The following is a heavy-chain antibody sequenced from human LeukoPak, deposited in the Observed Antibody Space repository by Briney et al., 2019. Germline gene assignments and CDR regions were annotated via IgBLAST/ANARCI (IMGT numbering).Heavy chain of an antibody. CDR3: ARAPSSSSSSDSVDY. D-gene: IGHD6-6*01. CDR1: GGTFSSYA. CDR2: IIPIFGTA. V-gene: IGHV1-69*13. J-gene: IGHJ4*02. Sequence: SVKVSCKASGGTFSSYAISWVRQAPGQGLEWMGGIIPIFGTASYAQKFLGRVTITADESTSTAYMELSSLRSEDTAVYYCARAPSSSSSSDSVDYWGQGTLVTVSS.